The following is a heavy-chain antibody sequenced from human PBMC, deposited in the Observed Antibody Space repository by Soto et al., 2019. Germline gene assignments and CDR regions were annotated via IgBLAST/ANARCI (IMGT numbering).Heavy chain of an antibody. Sequence: GGSLRLSCAASGFTFSSYAMHWVRQAPGKGLEWVAVISYDGSNKYYADSVKGRFTISRDNSKNTLYLQMNSLRAEDTAVYYCASNPPYSGSYFWDYWGQGTLVTVSS. CDR2: ISYDGSNK. D-gene: IGHD1-26*01. CDR1: GFTFSSYA. CDR3: ASNPPYSGSYFWDY. V-gene: IGHV3-30-3*01. J-gene: IGHJ4*02.